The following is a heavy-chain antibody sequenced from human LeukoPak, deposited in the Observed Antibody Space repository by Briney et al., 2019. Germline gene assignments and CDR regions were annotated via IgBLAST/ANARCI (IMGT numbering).Heavy chain of an antibody. J-gene: IGHJ4*02. V-gene: IGHV3-48*01. CDR1: GFTFSSYS. CDR2: ISSSSSTI. CDR3: AREGSY. Sequence: GGCLRLSCAASGFTFSSYSMNWVRQAPGKGLEWVSYISSSSSTIYYADSVKGRFTISRDNAKNSLYLQMNSLRAEDTAVYYCAREGSYWGQGTLVTVSS.